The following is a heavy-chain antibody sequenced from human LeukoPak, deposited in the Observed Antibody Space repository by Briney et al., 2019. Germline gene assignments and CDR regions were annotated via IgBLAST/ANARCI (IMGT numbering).Heavy chain of an antibody. Sequence: PGGSLRLSCAASGFTFSSYGMHWVRQAPGKGLEWVAVISYDGSNKYYADSVKGRFTISRDNSKNTLYLQMNSLRAEDTAVYYCSGGCGGDCYSQSDYWGQGTLVTVSS. CDR2: ISYDGSNK. CDR3: SGGCGGDCYSQSDY. J-gene: IGHJ4*02. V-gene: IGHV3-30*03. CDR1: GFTFSSYG. D-gene: IGHD2-21*02.